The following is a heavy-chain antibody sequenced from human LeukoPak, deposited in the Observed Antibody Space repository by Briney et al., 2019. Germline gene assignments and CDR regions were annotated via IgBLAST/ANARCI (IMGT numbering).Heavy chain of an antibody. CDR3: AREVYYYDSSGSADY. V-gene: IGHV1-18*01. J-gene: IGHJ4*02. CDR1: GYTFTSYG. CDR2: ISAYNGNT. Sequence: ASVKVSCKASGYTFTSYGISWVRQAPGQGLEWMGWISAYNGNTNYAQKLQGRVTMTTDTPTSTAYMELRSLRSDDTAVYYCAREVYYYDSSGSADYWGQGTLVTVSS. D-gene: IGHD3-22*01.